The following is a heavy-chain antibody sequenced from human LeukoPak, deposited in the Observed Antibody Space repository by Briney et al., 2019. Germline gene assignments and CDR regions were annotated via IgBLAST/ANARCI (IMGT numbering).Heavy chain of an antibody. Sequence: ASVKVSCKASGGTFSSYAISWVRQAPGQGLEWMGGIIPIFGTANYAQKFQGRVTITRNTSISTAYMELSSLRSEDTAVYYCARAPLYGSGSYLDYWGQGTLVTVSS. CDR1: GGTFSSYA. CDR2: IIPIFGTA. D-gene: IGHD3-10*01. V-gene: IGHV1-69*05. J-gene: IGHJ4*02. CDR3: ARAPLYGSGSYLDY.